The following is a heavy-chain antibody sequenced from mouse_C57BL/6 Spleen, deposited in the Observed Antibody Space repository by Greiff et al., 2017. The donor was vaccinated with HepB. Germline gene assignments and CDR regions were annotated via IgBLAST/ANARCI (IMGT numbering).Heavy chain of an antibody. CDR3: ARHERYSWYFDV. V-gene: IGHV2-6-1*01. Sequence: QVHVKQSGPGLVAPSQSLSITCTVSGFSLTSYGVHWVRQPPGKGLEWLVVIWSDGSTTYNSALKSRLSISKDNSKSQVFLKMNSLQTDDTAMYYCARHERYSWYFDVWGTGTTVTVSS. D-gene: IGHD1-1*01. J-gene: IGHJ1*03. CDR1: GFSLTSYG. CDR2: IWSDGST.